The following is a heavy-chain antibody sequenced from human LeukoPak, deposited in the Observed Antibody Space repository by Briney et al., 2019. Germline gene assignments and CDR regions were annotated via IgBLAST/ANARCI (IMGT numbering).Heavy chain of an antibody. D-gene: IGHD3-3*01. V-gene: IGHV3-48*01. CDR3: ARDPNSNFGVVTVFDY. J-gene: IGHJ4*02. Sequence: AGGSLRLSCAASGFTFSSYSMNWVRQAPGKGLEWVSYISSSSSTIYYADSVKGRFTISRDNAKNSLYLQMNSLRAEDTAVYYCARDPNSNFGVVTVFDYWGQGTLVTVSS. CDR1: GFTFSSYS. CDR2: ISSSSSTI.